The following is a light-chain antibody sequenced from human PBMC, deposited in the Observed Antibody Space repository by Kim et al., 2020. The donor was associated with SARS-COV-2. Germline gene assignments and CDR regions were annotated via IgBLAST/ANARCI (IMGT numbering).Light chain of an antibody. CDR3: QKYNSAPQT. Sequence: ASVGARVTITGRASQGISNYLAWYQQKPGKVPRLLIYAAATLQSGVPSRFSGSVSGTDFTLTISSLQPEDVATYYCQKYNSAPQTFGGGTKVDIK. V-gene: IGKV1-27*01. J-gene: IGKJ4*01. CDR1: QGISNY. CDR2: AAA.